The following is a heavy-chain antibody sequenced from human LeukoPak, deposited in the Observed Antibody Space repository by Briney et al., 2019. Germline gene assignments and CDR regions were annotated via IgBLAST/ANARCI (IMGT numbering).Heavy chain of an antibody. Sequence: GASVKVPCKASGYTFTSYGIRWVRQAPGQGLEWMGWISAYNGNINYAQKLQGIVTMTTDTSTSTAYMELRSLRSDDTAVYYCARDLVVYCSSTSCYPHYYYGMDVWGQGTTVTLSS. J-gene: IGHJ6*02. CDR1: GYTFTSYG. CDR3: ARDLVVYCSSTSCYPHYYYGMDV. V-gene: IGHV1-18*01. D-gene: IGHD2-2*01. CDR2: ISAYNGNI.